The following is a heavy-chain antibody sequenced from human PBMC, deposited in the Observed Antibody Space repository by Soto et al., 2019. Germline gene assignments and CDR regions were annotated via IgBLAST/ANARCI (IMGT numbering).Heavy chain of an antibody. CDR3: ARDARKYYYDSSGALYYFDY. Sequence: QVQLAQSGAEVKKPGSSVKVSCKASGGTFSSYAISWVRQAPGQGLEWMGGIIPIFGTANYAQKFQGRVTITADESTSTAYMELSSLRSEDTAVYYCARDARKYYYDSSGALYYFDYWGQGTLVTVSS. CDR2: IIPIFGTA. CDR1: GGTFSSYA. J-gene: IGHJ4*02. D-gene: IGHD3-22*01. V-gene: IGHV1-69*01.